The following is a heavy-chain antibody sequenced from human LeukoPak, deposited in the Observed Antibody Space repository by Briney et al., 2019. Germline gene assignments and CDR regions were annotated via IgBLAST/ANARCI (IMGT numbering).Heavy chain of an antibody. V-gene: IGHV1-2*02. D-gene: IGHD3-10*01. CDR2: INPNSGAT. CDR1: GYTFTGYY. Sequence: GASVKVSCKASGYTFTGYYIHRVRQAPGQGLEWMAWINPNSGATNYAQKFQGRVTMTRDTSISTAYMELSRLTSDDTAVYFCARGRFGEWDNWFDPWGQGTLVTVSS. J-gene: IGHJ5*02. CDR3: ARGRFGEWDNWFDP.